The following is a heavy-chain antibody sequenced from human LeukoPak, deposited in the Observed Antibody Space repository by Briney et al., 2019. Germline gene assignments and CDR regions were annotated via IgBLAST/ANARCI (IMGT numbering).Heavy chain of an antibody. J-gene: IGHJ3*02. D-gene: IGHD2-2*01. CDR2: IYPGGSDT. Sequence: GESLKISCKGSGYSFTSYWIGWVRQMPGKGLEWMGIIYPGGSDTRYSPSFQGQVTISADKSISTAYLQWSSLKAPDTAMYYYASPSVVPAAIYAFDIWGQGTMVTVSS. V-gene: IGHV5-51*01. CDR1: GYSFTSYW. CDR3: ASPSVVPAAIYAFDI.